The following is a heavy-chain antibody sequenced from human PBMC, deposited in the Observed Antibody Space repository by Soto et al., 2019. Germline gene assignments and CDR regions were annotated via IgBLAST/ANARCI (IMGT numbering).Heavy chain of an antibody. J-gene: IGHJ6*03. CDR2: INHSGST. Sequence: SETLSLTCAVYGGSFSGYYWSWIRQPPGKGLEWIGEINHSGSTNYNPSLKSRVTISVDTSKNQFSLKLSSVTAADTAVYYCARGGDYYYMDVWGKGTTVTVSS. D-gene: IGHD4-17*01. CDR3: ARGGDYYYMDV. CDR1: GGSFSGYY. V-gene: IGHV4-34*01.